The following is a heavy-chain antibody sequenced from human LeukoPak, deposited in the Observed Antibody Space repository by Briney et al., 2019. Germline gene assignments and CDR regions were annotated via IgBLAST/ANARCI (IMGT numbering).Heavy chain of an antibody. Sequence: SETLSLTCTVSGGSISGYYWNWIRQPPGKGLEWIGYIYYSGTTHYNPSLKSRVTMSVDTSKNHFSLNLSSVTAADTAVYYCARFSSIAAAFDYWGLGTLVTVSS. CDR2: IYYSGTT. V-gene: IGHV4-59*12. D-gene: IGHD6-13*01. J-gene: IGHJ4*02. CDR3: ARFSSIAAAFDY. CDR1: GGSISGYY.